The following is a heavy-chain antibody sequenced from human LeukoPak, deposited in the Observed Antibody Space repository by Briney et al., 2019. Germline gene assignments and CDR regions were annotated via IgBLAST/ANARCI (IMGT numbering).Heavy chain of an antibody. CDR2: ISSTGST. J-gene: IGHJ4*02. Sequence: PGGSLRLSCAASGFTFSSYAMSWVRQAPGKGLEWVSSISSTGSTFYADSVMGRFTISRDNSKNTLYALYLQNNSLRAEDTAVYYCAKETSSGYFDYWGQGTLVTVSS. V-gene: IGHV3-23*01. D-gene: IGHD6-19*01. CDR1: GFTFSSYA. CDR3: AKETSSGYFDY.